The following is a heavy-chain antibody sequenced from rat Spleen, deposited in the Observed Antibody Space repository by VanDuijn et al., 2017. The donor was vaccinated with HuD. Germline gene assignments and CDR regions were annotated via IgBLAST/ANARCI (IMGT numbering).Heavy chain of an antibody. V-gene: IGHV3-3*01. CDR2: INGAGIT. CDR1: DYSITSSYG. CDR3: ARWGAAISTPYYVMDA. J-gene: IGHJ4*01. Sequence: EVRLQESGPGLVKPSQSLSLTCSVTDYSITSSYGWSWIRRFPGNKLEWMGYINGAGITNYNPSLKSRISITRDTSKNQFFLQVNSVTTEDTATYYCARWGAAISTPYYVMDAWGQGASVTVSS. D-gene: IGHD1-2*01.